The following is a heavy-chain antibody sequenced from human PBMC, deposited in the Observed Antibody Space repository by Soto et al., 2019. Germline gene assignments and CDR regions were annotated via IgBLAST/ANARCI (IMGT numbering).Heavy chain of an antibody. D-gene: IGHD2-2*02. CDR2: IGAARDP. CDR1: GSTISNFG. J-gene: IGHJ6*02. CDR3: ARAYTGRLPRRADYYYAMDV. V-gene: IGHV3-13*05. Sequence: EVQLVESGGGLVQPGESQRLSCATSGSTISNFGMHWVRQVPGKGLEWVAAIGAARDPYYLGSVKGRFTISRENAKNSVYLQMNDLRAGDSAVYYCARAYTGRLPRRADYYYAMDVWGQGTTVTVSS.